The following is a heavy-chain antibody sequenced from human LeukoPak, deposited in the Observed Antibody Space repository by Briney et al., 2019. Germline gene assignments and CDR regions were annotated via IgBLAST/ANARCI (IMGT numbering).Heavy chain of an antibody. J-gene: IGHJ4*02. V-gene: IGHV4-39*01. CDR1: GVSISSSSYY. CDR2: ISYSGST. CDR3: ARHAGLAAAGPIDY. D-gene: IGHD6-13*01. Sequence: SETLSLTCTVSGVSISSSSYYWGWIRQPPGKGLEWIGSISYSGSTYYNPSLKSRVTISVDTSKNQFSLKLSSVTAADTAVYYCARHAGLAAAGPIDYWGQGTLVTVSS.